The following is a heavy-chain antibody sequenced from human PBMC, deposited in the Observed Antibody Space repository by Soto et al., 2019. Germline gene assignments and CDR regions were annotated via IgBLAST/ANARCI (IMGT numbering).Heavy chain of an antibody. CDR2: ISTNSTYT. D-gene: IGHD2-8*02. V-gene: IGHV3-11*03. J-gene: IGHJ4*02. CDR1: GFNFNDYY. Sequence: QVQLLESGGGLVKPGGSLRLSCVASGFNFNDYYMSWIRQAPGKGLEWVAYISTNSTYTNYADSVRGRFTVSRDNANNSVYLHMRNLTVDETDVYYGARDFVGWSALVDYWGQGALVTVSS. CDR3: ARDFVGWSALVDY.